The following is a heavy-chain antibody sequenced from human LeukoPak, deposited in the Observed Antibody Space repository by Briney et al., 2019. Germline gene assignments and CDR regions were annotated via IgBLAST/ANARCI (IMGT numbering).Heavy chain of an antibody. V-gene: IGHV3-7*03. J-gene: IGHJ4*02. CDR2: IKRDGSVT. Sequence: PGGSLRLSCAASGFMFSTSWMTWVRQAPGKGLEWVANIKRDGSVTNYADSVKGRFTISRDNSKNSLYLQINSLRTEDTALYYCAKEGHGGDFDYWGQGTLVTVSS. CDR3: AKEGHGGDFDY. CDR1: GFMFSTSW. D-gene: IGHD3-16*01.